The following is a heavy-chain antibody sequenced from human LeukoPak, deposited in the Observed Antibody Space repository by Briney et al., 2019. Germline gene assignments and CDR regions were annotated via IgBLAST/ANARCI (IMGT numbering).Heavy chain of an antibody. V-gene: IGHV4-59*01. D-gene: IGHD4-11*01. CDR3: ARSLAYTNYGYFDL. J-gene: IGHJ2*01. CDR2: IFPGGTT. CDR1: GGSMSNYY. Sequence: SETLSLTCIVSGGSMSNYYWGWIRQPPGKGLEWIGYIFPGGTTNYSPSLKSRVTISEDTSRNQFSLKVNSVTAADTGVYYCARSLAYTNYGYFDLWGRGTLVTVSS.